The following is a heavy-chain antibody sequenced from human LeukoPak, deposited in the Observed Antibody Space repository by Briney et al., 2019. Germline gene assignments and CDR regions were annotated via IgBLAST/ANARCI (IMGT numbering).Heavy chain of an antibody. CDR1: GFTFSSYG. CDR2: ISYDGSNK. Sequence: GRSLRLSCAASGFTFSSYGMHWVRQAPGKGLEWVAVISYDGSNKYYADSVNGRFTISRDNSKNTLYLQMNSLRAEDTAVYYCAKDSHYKYCSSTSCYAYYFDYWGQGTLVTDSS. J-gene: IGHJ4*02. D-gene: IGHD2-2*01. CDR3: AKDSHYKYCSSTSCYAYYFDY. V-gene: IGHV3-30*18.